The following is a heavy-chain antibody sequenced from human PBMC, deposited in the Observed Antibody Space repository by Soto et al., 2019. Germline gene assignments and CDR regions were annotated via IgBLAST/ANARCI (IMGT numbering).Heavy chain of an antibody. Sequence: QVQLVESGGGVVQPGRSLRLSCAASGFTFSSYAMHWVRQAPGKGLEWVAVISYDGSNKYYADSVKGRFTISRDNSKNTLYLQMNSLRAEDTAVYYCARENGDYAMDYWGQGTLVTVSS. J-gene: IGHJ4*02. D-gene: IGHD4-17*01. CDR3: ARENGDYAMDY. V-gene: IGHV3-30-3*01. CDR2: ISYDGSNK. CDR1: GFTFSSYA.